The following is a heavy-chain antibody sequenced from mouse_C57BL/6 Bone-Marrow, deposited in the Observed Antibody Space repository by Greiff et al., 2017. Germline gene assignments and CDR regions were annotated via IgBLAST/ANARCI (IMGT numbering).Heavy chain of an antibody. J-gene: IGHJ3*01. CDR1: GYTFTSYR. CDR2: IDPSDSYT. Sequence: VQLQQSGAELVKPGASVKLSCKASGYTFTSYRLQWVKQRPGQGLEWIGEIDPSDSYTNYNQKFKGKATLTVDTSSSTAYMQLSSLTSEDAAVYYCARRSSTMISAWFAYWGQGTLVTVSA. CDR3: ARRSSTMISAWFAY. D-gene: IGHD2-4*01. V-gene: IGHV1-50*01.